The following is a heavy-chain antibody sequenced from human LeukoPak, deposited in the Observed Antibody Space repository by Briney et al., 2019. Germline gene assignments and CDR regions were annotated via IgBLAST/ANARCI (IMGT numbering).Heavy chain of an antibody. CDR3: ARKNDFDI. CDR1: GGSISSDH. V-gene: IGHV4-59*01. D-gene: IGHD2/OR15-2a*01. CDR2: IYYSGRT. J-gene: IGHJ3*02. Sequence: PSETLSLTCTVSGGSISSDHWNWIRQPPGKGLEWIGCIYYSGRTYYNPSLKSRLTISVDMSKSQFSLRLTSVTAADTAVYYCARKNDFDIWGQGTLVTVSS.